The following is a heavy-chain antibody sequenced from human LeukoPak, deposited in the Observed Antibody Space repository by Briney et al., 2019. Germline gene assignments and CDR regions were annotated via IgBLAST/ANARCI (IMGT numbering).Heavy chain of an antibody. J-gene: IGHJ5*02. CDR1: GFTFSSYA. CDR3: AKDIAGMFSNWFDP. D-gene: IGHD3-10*02. CDR2: ISGSGGST. Sequence: GGSLRLSCAASGFTFSSYAMSWIRQAPGKGLEWVSAISGSGGSTYYADSEKGRFTISRDNSKNTLYLQMNSLRAEDTAVYYCAKDIAGMFSNWFDPWGQGTLVTVSS. V-gene: IGHV3-23*01.